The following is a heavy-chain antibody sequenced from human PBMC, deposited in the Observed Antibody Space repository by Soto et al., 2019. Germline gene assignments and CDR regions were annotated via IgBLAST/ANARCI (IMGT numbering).Heavy chain of an antibody. CDR3: ARSVFP. CDR2: IYYSKST. Sequence: PSETLSLTCTVSGGSISSGGYYLSWIRQHPGKGLEWIGYIYYSKSTYYNPSLKSRVTISLDTSKNQFSLKLTSVTAADTAVYYCARSVFPWGQGTLVTVSS. V-gene: IGHV4-31*03. CDR1: GGSISSGGYY. J-gene: IGHJ5*02.